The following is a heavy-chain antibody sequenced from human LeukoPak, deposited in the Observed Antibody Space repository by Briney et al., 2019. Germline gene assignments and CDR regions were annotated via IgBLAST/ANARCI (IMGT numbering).Heavy chain of an antibody. CDR2: INHSGST. J-gene: IGHJ4*02. CDR1: GGSFSGYY. CDR3: ARGRRYTSRYYFDY. D-gene: IGHD3-16*02. V-gene: IGHV4-34*01. Sequence: SETLSLTCAVYGGSFSGYYWSWIRQPPGRWLEWIGEINHSGSTNYNPSLKSRVTISVDTSKNQFSLKLSSVTAADTAVYYCARGRRYTSRYYFDYWGQGTLVTVSS.